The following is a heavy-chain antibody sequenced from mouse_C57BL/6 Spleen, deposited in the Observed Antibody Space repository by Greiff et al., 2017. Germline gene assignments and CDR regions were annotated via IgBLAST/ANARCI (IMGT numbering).Heavy chain of an antibody. V-gene: IGHV1-52*01. CDR2: IDPSDSET. D-gene: IGHD2-2*01. Sequence: QVQLQQPGAELVRPGSSVKLSCKASGYTFTSYWMHWVKQRPIQGLEWIGNIDPSDSETHYNQKFKDKATLTVDKSSSTAYMQLSSLTSEDSAVYYCARSWFHWYFDVWGTGTTVTVSS. CDR3: ARSWFHWYFDV. J-gene: IGHJ1*03. CDR1: GYTFTSYW.